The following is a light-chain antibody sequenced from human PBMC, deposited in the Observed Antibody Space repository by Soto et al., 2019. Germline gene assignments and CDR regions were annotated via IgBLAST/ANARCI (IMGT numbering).Light chain of an antibody. CDR1: QSITSN. J-gene: IGKJ4*01. Sequence: EIVMTQSPVTLSMSPGERATLSCRASQSITSNLAWFQQKPGQAPRLLIYGASTRATAIPARFSGSGSGTEFTLTISSLQSEDFAVYYCQQYNIRPLTFGGGTKVDIK. V-gene: IGKV3-15*01. CDR2: GAS. CDR3: QQYNIRPLT.